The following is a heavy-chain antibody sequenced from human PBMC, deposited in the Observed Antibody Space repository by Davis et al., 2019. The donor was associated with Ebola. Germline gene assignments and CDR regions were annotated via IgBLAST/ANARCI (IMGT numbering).Heavy chain of an antibody. D-gene: IGHD1-26*01. CDR1: GGSISSSSYY. CDR2: IYYSGST. V-gene: IGHV4-39*01. Sequence: MPSQTLSLTCTVSGGSISSSSYYCGWIRQPPGNGLEWTGRIYYSGSTYYNPSPKSRVTISLDTSKNQFSLKLSSVTAADTAVYYCARGPVSGSFNFDYWGQGTLVTVSS. J-gene: IGHJ4*02. CDR3: ARGPVSGSFNFDY.